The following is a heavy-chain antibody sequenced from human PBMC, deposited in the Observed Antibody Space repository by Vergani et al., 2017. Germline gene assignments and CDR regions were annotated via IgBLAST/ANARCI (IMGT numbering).Heavy chain of an antibody. CDR2: IIPIFGTA. Sequence: QIQLVQSGAEVKKPGASVKVSCKASGGTFSSYAISWVRQAPGQGLEWMGGIIPIFGTANYAQKFQGRVTITADKSTSTAYMELSSLRSEDTAVYYCARVSTTVVTPSVPLPWYFDLWGRGTLVTVSS. CDR1: GGTFSSYA. CDR3: ARVSTTVVTPSVPLPWYFDL. J-gene: IGHJ2*01. V-gene: IGHV1-69*06. D-gene: IGHD4-23*01.